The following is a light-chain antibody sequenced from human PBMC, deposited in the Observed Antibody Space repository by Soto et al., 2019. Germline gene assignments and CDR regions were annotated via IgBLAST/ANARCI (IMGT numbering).Light chain of an antibody. V-gene: IGKV3-20*01. CDR2: GTS. Sequence: EIVLTQSPGTLSLSPGERATLACRASQSVRSSYLAWYQQKPGQAPRLLLYGTSTRATGIPDRFSGSGSATDFTLTISRLEPEDFAVYYCQQYGNSPRFTFGPGTKVDIK. J-gene: IGKJ3*01. CDR1: QSVRSSY. CDR3: QQYGNSPRFT.